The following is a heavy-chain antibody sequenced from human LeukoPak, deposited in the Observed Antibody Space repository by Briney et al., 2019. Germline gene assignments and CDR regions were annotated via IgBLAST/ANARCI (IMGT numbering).Heavy chain of an antibody. CDR1: GYSISSGYY. J-gene: IGHJ4*02. CDR3: ARDSLDDILTGYYISYFDY. CDR2: IYHSGST. V-gene: IGHV4-38-2*02. Sequence: SETLPLTCAVSGYSISSGYYWGWIRQPPGKGLEWIGSIYHSGSTYYNPSLKSRVTISVDTSKNQFSLKLSSVTAADTAVYYCARDSLDDILTGYYISYFDYWGQGTLVTVSS. D-gene: IGHD3-9*01.